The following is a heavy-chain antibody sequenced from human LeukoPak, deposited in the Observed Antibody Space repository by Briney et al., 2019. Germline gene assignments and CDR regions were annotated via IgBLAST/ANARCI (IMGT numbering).Heavy chain of an antibody. D-gene: IGHD3-22*01. Sequence: SETLSLTCTVSGDSISSGGYYWSWIRQPPGKGLEWIGYIYHSGSTYYSPSLKSRVTMSVDRSKNQFSLKLNSVTAADTAVYYCTRAYYDSSGYGPYYYYYYMDVWGKGTTVTVSS. CDR1: GDSISSGGYY. CDR2: IYHSGST. J-gene: IGHJ6*03. CDR3: TRAYYDSSGYGPYYYYYYMDV. V-gene: IGHV4-30-2*01.